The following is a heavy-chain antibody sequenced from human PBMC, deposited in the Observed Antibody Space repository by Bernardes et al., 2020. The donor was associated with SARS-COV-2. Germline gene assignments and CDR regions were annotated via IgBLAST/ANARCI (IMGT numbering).Heavy chain of an antibody. CDR3: ASGFGQLAGYYYYGMDV. D-gene: IGHD6-6*01. Sequence: SETLSLTCTVSGGSISSGGYYWSWLRQHPGKGLEWIGYIYYSGSTYYNPSLKSRVTISVDTSKNQFSLKLSSVTAADTAVYYCASGFGQLAGYYYYGMDVWGQGTTVTVSS. J-gene: IGHJ6*02. CDR2: IYYSGST. V-gene: IGHV4-31*03. CDR1: GGSISSGGYY.